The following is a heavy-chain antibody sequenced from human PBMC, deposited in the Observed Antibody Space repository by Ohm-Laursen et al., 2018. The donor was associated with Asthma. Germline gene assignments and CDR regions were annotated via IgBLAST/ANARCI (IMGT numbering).Heavy chain of an antibody. CDR1: GSTFSRYS. D-gene: IGHD1-26*01. CDR2: ISTASTFI. CDR3: ARIGPEWELPGREYSLHH. Sequence: SLRLSCSASGSTFSRYSIHWVRQVPGKGLEWVASISTASTFIYYADSVRGRFTTSRDNAKNSVYLQMNSLRADDTALYYCARIGPEWELPGREYSLHHWGEGTLVTVSS. J-gene: IGHJ1*01. V-gene: IGHV3-21*01.